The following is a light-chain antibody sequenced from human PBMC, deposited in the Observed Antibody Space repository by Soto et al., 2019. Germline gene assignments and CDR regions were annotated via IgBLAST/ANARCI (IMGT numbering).Light chain of an antibody. Sequence: DIQMTQSPSSLSVSVGDRVTISCRASQSISNYLNWYQQKPGTAPKLLIYAASSLQSGVPSRFSGSGSGTDFTLTISSLQIEDFATYFCQQSDSTPQTFGQGTKVEIK. J-gene: IGKJ1*01. CDR2: AAS. CDR1: QSISNY. V-gene: IGKV1-39*01. CDR3: QQSDSTPQT.